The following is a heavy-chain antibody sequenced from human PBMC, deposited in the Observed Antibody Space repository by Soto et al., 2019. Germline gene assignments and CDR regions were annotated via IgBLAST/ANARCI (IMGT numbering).Heavy chain of an antibody. CDR3: AKGGQLVLSGLDV. D-gene: IGHD6-6*01. Sequence: EVQMLESGGGLVQPGGSLRLSCVASGLTFSNYAMTWVRQAPGKGLGWVSAMSGSSGSTYYADSVKGRFTISRDNSKNTLYLQMNSLRAEDTAVYYCAKGGQLVLSGLDVWGQGTTVTVSS. V-gene: IGHV3-23*01. CDR1: GLTFSNYA. J-gene: IGHJ6*02. CDR2: MSGSSGST.